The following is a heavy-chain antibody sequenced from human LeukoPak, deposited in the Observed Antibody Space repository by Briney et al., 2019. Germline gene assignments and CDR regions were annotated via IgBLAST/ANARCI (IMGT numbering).Heavy chain of an antibody. V-gene: IGHV3-23*01. Sequence: GGSLSLSCAASGFTFSSYAMTWVRQAPGKGLEWVSTLSGSGRTTYYADSVKGRFTISRDNSKNTLYLQMNSLRAEDTAVYYCAKGDNNWNYRSGTYYYYMDVWGKGTTVTVSS. CDR3: AKGDNNWNYRSGTYYYYMDV. CDR2: LSGSGRTT. CDR1: GFTFSSYA. D-gene: IGHD1-7*01. J-gene: IGHJ6*03.